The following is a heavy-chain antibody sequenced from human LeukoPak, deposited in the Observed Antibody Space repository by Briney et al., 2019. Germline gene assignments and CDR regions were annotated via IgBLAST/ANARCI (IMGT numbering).Heavy chain of an antibody. Sequence: ASVKVSCKASGYTFTSYGISWVRQATGQGLEWMGWMNPNSGNTGYAQKFQGRVTMTRNTSISTAYMELSSLRSEDTAVYYCARGPGYDILTGAYWFDPWGQGTLVTVSS. J-gene: IGHJ5*02. D-gene: IGHD3-9*01. CDR2: MNPNSGNT. CDR3: ARGPGYDILTGAYWFDP. V-gene: IGHV1-8*02. CDR1: GYTFTSYG.